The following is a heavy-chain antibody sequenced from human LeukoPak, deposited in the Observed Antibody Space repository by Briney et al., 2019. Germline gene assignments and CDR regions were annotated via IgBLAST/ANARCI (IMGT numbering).Heavy chain of an antibody. J-gene: IGHJ6*03. CDR3: AKQPYNYYYLDV. CDR1: GLTFHDYA. D-gene: IGHD2-21*01. V-gene: IGHV3-23*01. Sequence: GGSLRLSCAISGLTFHDYAMTWVRQAPGKGLEWVSTIVGDPSKTYYADSVRGRFTISRDNSNYMLFLHMNNLRAEDTAIYYCAKQPYNYYYLDVWGKGTTVTVSS. CDR2: IVGDPSKT.